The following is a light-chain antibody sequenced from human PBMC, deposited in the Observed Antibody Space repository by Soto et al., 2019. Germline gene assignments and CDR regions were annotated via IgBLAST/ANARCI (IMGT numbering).Light chain of an antibody. CDR2: GAS. Sequence: ETVMTQSPGTLSVSLGERATLSCRASQSVSSSYLAWYQQKPGQAPRLLIYGASSRATGIPDRFSGSGSGTDFTLTISRLEPEDFAVYYCQQYGSSLITFGPGTKVDIK. V-gene: IGKV3-20*01. CDR1: QSVSSSY. CDR3: QQYGSSLIT. J-gene: IGKJ3*01.